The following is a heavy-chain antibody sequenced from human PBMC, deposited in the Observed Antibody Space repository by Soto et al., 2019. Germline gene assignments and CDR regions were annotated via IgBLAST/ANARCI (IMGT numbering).Heavy chain of an antibody. J-gene: IGHJ1*01. V-gene: IGHV1-18*01. D-gene: IGHD2-15*01. CDR2: ISTYNGNT. CDR3: ARGAVVAATPSFFHH. CDR1: GYTFTTYT. Sequence: QVQLVQSGAEVKKPGASVKVSCKASGYTFTTYTISWVRQAPGQGLEWMGWISTYNGNTDYAQKLQGRVTMTTDSSRSIAYMELRSLRSEDAAVYYCARGAVVAATPSFFHHWGQGTLVTVSS.